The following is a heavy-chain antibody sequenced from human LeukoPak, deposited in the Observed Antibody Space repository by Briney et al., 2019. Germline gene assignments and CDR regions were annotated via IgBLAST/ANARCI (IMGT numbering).Heavy chain of an antibody. J-gene: IGHJ4*02. V-gene: IGHV4-59*01. Sequence: GSLRLSCAASGFTFSNAWMSWVRQAPGKGLEWIGYIYYSGSTNYNPSLKSRVTISVDTSKNQFSLKLSSVTAADTAVYYCARIGRDGYLDYWGQGTLVTVSS. CDR3: ARIGRDGYLDY. CDR1: GFTFSNAW. D-gene: IGHD5-24*01. CDR2: IYYSGST.